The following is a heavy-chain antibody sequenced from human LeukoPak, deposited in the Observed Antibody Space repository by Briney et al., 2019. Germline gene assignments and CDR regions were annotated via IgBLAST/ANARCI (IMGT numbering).Heavy chain of an antibody. CDR3: ARPDTAMVSSGMDV. CDR1: GYTFTSYY. J-gene: IGHJ6*02. V-gene: IGHV1-46*01. D-gene: IGHD5-18*01. Sequence: GASVKVSCKASGYTFTSYYMHWVRQAPGQGLEWMGIINPSGGSTSYAQKFQGRVTMTRDTSISTAYMELSRLRSDDTAVYYCARPDTAMVSSGMDVWGQGTTVTVSS. CDR2: INPSGGST.